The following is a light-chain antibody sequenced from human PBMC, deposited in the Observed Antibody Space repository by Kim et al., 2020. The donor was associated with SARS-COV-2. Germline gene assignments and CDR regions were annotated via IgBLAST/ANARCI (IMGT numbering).Light chain of an antibody. J-gene: IGKJ2*01. CDR2: KVA. CDR3: MQGTHWPPDT. Sequence: DVVMTQSPLSLPVTLGQPASISCKSSHSLVYSDGNTHLNWFQQRPGQSPRRPIYKVATRYSGVPDRFSRSGSGTDFPLEISRMAAEEVGVYYCMQGTHWPPDTFGQGTKLEIK. V-gene: IGKV2-30*01. CDR1: HSLVYSDGNTH.